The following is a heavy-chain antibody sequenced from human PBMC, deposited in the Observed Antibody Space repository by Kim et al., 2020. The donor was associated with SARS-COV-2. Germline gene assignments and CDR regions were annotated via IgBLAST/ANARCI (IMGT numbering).Heavy chain of an antibody. Sequence: GYADSVKGRFTISRDNAKNSLYLQMNSLRAEDTALYHCARGYFGYYGMDVWGQGTTVTVSS. J-gene: IGHJ6*02. V-gene: IGHV3-20*01. CDR3: ARGYFGYYGMDV. D-gene: IGHD3-9*01.